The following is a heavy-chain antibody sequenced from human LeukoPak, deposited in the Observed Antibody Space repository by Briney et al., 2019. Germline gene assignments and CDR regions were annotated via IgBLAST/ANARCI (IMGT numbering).Heavy chain of an antibody. CDR1: GGSISSGGYY. CDR2: IYYSGST. CDR3: ARDFRGAGPFDY. V-gene: IGHV4-31*03. J-gene: IGHJ4*02. D-gene: IGHD3-10*01. Sequence: TPSETLSLTCTVSGGSISSGGYYWSWIRQHPGKGLEWIGYIYYSGSTYYNPSLKSRVTISVDTSKNQFSLKLSSVTAADTAVYYCARDFRGAGPFDYWGQGTLVTVSS.